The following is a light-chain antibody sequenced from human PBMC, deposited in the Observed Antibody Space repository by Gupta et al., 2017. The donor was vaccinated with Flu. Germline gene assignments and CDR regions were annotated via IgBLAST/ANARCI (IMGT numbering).Light chain of an antibody. CDR2: RAS. V-gene: IGKV1-5*03. CDR3: QQYDSVPKT. CDR1: QNVNSW. Sequence: IQMSPSPSTLAASVGDRVTLTCRATQNVNSWLAWYQQRPGKAPTLLIYRASTLHTGVSARFSGRGSGTEFTLTISSLQPDDLATYYCQQYDSVPKTFGRGTKVELK. J-gene: IGKJ4*02.